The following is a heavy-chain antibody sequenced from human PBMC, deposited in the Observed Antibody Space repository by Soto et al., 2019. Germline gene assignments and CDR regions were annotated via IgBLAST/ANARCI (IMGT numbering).Heavy chain of an antibody. J-gene: IGHJ4*02. V-gene: IGHV4-30-4*01. CDR3: ARARGARYFDY. Sequence: QVQLQESGPGLVKPSQTLSLTCTVSGGSISSGDYYWGWIRQPPGKGLGWIWYIYYSGSNYYNPSLTSRVTISVDTSKNQFSLKLSSVTAADTAVYYGARARGARYFDYWGQGTLVTVSS. CDR2: IYYSGSN. D-gene: IGHD2-15*01. CDR1: GGSISSGDYY.